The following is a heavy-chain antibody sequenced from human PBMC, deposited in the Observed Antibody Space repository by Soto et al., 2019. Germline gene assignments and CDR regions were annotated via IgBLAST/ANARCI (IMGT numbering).Heavy chain of an antibody. CDR1: GFTFSNYA. J-gene: IGHJ4*02. CDR2: LNGSGGST. CDR3: ARGFSAGKGSPPDY. V-gene: IGHV3-23*01. Sequence: LRLSRAASGFTFSNYAMTWVRQAPGKGLEWVSGLNGSGGSTSSADAVKGRFAISRDNSKNTLYLQMNSLRDGDTAVYYCARGFSAGKGSPPDYWGQGTLVTVSS. D-gene: IGHD3-10*01.